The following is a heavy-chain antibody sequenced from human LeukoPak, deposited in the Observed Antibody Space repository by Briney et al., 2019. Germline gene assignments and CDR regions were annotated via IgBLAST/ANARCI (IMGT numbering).Heavy chain of an antibody. D-gene: IGHD6-19*01. Sequence: SETLSLTCTVSGGSISGYYWSWIRQPPGKGLEWIGCIYYSGSTNYNPSLKSRVTISVDTSKNQFSLKLSSVTAADTAVYYCAKSPYSGYSSAWGQGTLVTVSS. CDR1: GGSISGYY. CDR3: AKSPYSGYSSA. J-gene: IGHJ5*02. CDR2: IYYSGST. V-gene: IGHV4-59*01.